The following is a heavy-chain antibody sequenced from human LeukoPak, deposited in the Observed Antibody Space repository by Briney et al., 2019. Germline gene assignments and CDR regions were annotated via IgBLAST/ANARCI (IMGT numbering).Heavy chain of an antibody. V-gene: IGHV3-23*01. D-gene: IGHD4-17*01. CDR3: ARDPNGDYVGAFDM. CDR1: GFTFSSYA. J-gene: IGHJ3*02. Sequence: PGGSLRLSCAASGFTFSSYAMSWVRQAPGKGPEWVSAIRGSGVSTEYADSVKDRFTISRDNSKNTLYLQMNSLRAEDTAVYYCARDPNGDYVGAFDMWGQGTVVTVSS. CDR2: IRGSGVST.